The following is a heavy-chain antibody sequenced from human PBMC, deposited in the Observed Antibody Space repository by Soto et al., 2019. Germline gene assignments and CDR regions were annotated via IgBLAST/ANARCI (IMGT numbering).Heavy chain of an antibody. CDR3: ARGRGLYNSGRSQLDS. D-gene: IGHD1-1*01. CDR2: IIPRFGTT. J-gene: IGHJ4*02. Sequence: GXSVKGSCKASGDSFSKYTVNWGRQAPLQGLEWMGGIIPRFGTTNYAPTLQDRVTITADESMNTVYMELSSLRSEDTALYYCARGRGLYNSGRSQLDSWGQGTLVTVSS. V-gene: IGHV1-69*01. CDR1: GDSFSKYT.